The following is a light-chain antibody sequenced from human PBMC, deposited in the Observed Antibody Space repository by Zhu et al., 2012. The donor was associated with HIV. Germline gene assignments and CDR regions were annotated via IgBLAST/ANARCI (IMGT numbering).Light chain of an antibody. V-gene: IGKV3-15*01. Sequence: EIVMTQSPATLSVSLGESATLSCRASQSITRNLAWYQQKPGQAPRLLIYGASTRATGIPVRFSGSGSGTDFTLTISSLEPEDFALYYCQQRRNWPLTFGGGTRVEI. CDR3: QQRRNWPLT. J-gene: IGKJ4*01. CDR1: QSITRN. CDR2: GAS.